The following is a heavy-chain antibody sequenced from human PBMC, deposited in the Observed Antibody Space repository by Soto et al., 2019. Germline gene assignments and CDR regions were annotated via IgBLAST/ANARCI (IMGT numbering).Heavy chain of an antibody. D-gene: IGHD3-22*01. V-gene: IGHV3-30*18. CDR1: GFTFSSYG. J-gene: IGHJ4*02. CDR2: ISYDGSNK. CDR3: AKDSGSGSPLPWLLPGVYFDY. Sequence: GGSLRLSCAASGFTFSSYGMHWVRQAPGKGLEWVAVISYDGSNKYYADSVKGRFTISRDNSKNTLYLQMNSLRAEDTAVYYCAKDSGSGSPLPWLLPGVYFDYWGQGTLDTVSS.